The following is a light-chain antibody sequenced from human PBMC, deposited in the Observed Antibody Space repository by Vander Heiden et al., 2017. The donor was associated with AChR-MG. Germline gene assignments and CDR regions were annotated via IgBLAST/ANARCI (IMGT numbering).Light chain of an antibody. Sequence: EIVLTQSPATLSLSPGERATLSCRASQSVSSFLAWYQQKPGQAPRLLIYDASNRATGIPAKFSGSGSGTDFTLTISSLEPEDIAFSYCQQRCSWPITFGQRTRLEIK. CDR1: QSVSSF. J-gene: IGKJ5*01. CDR3: QQRCSWPIT. V-gene: IGKV3-11*01. CDR2: DAS.